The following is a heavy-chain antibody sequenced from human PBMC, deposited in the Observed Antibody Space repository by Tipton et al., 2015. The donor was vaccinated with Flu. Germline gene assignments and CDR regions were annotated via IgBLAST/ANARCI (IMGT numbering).Heavy chain of an antibody. CDR3: ARARYCSSTSCSFDP. D-gene: IGHD2-2*01. CDR2: IYTSGST. CDR1: GGSISSYY. V-gene: IGHV4-4*07. Sequence: LACTVSGGSISSYYWSWIRQPAGKGLEWIGRIYTSGSTNYNPSLKSRVTMSVDTSKNQFSLKLSSVTAADTAVYYCARARYCSSTSCSFDPWGQGTLVTVSS. J-gene: IGHJ5*02.